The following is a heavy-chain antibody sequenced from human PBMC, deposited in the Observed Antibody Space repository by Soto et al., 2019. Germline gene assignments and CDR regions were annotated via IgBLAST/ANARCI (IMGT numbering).Heavy chain of an antibody. D-gene: IGHD6-13*01. CDR1: GFTFTSSA. CDR3: ARWGQTPAAGPNFDY. CDR2: IVVGSGNT. V-gene: IGHV1-58*01. J-gene: IGHJ4*02. Sequence: SVKVSCKASGFTFTSSAVQWVRQARGQRLEWIGWIVVGSGNTNYAQKFQERVTITRNMSTSTAYMELSSLRPEDSALYYCARWGQTPAAGPNFDYWGQGTLVTVSS.